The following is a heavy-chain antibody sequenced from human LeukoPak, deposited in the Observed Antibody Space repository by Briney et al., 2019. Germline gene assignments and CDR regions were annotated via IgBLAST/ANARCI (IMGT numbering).Heavy chain of an antibody. CDR1: GGSFSFYY. J-gene: IGHJ4*02. V-gene: IGHV4-34*01. CDR2: INNRGST. Sequence: SETLSLTCAVYGGSFSFYYWHWIRQPPGKGLEWIGEINNRGSTQYNPSLRSRVTISVDTSRNHFSLKLTSVTAADTAVYFCARDSDSGFEWGQGTLVTVSS. CDR3: ARDSDSGFE. D-gene: IGHD3-16*01.